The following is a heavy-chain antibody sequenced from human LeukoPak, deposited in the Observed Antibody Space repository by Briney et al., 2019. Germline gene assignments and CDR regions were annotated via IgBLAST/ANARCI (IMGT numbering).Heavy chain of an antibody. CDR1: GGSFSGYY. CDR2: INHSGST. V-gene: IGHV4-34*01. D-gene: IGHD6-13*01. Sequence: SETLSLTCAVYGGSFSGYYRSWIRQPPGKGLEWIGEINHSGSTNYNPSLKSRVTISVDTSKNQFSLKLSSVTAADTAVYYCARSRSSSWYYYWGQGTLVTVSS. CDR3: ARSRSSSWYYY. J-gene: IGHJ4*02.